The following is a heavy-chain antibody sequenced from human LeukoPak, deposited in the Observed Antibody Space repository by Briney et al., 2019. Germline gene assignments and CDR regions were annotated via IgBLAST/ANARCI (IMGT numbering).Heavy chain of an antibody. D-gene: IGHD3-10*01. V-gene: IGHV4-39*07. CDR3: ARSRGHGSSYDY. CDR1: GGSISSSSYY. J-gene: IGHJ4*02. CDR2: IYYSGST. Sequence: SETLSLTCTVSGGSISSSSYYWGWIRQPPGKGLEWIGSIYYSGSTYYNPSLKSRVTISVDTSKNQFSLKLSSVTAADTAVYYCARSRGHGSSYDYWGQGTLVTVSS.